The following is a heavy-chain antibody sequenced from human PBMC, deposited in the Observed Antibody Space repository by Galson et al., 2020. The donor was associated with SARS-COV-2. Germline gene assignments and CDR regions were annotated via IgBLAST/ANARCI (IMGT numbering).Heavy chain of an antibody. CDR1: GFTFSAYW. J-gene: IGHJ4*02. V-gene: IGHV3-7*03. CDR3: ARDRPLDY. Sequence: GESLKLHCAAPGFTFSAYWMSWVRQAPGKGQEWVANIKQDGSDKYYVDSVKGRFTISRDNAKNTLFLQMNSLRVEDTAVYFCARDRPLDYWGQGTLVAVSS. CDR2: IKQDGSDK.